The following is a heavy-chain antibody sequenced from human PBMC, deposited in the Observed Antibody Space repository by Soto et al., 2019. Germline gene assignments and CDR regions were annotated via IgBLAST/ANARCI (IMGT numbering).Heavy chain of an antibody. CDR1: GFTFNNYA. J-gene: IGHJ4*02. CDR2: TSGSGDNT. CDR3: TSRYCSGGSCNFRSVVAHFDY. D-gene: IGHD2-15*01. Sequence: GGSLRLSCAASGFTFNNYAMSWVRQATGKGLEWVSATSGSGDNTYYADSVKGRFTISRDNSKNTLYLQMNSLSAEDTAVYYCTSRYCSGGSCNFRSVVAHFDYWGQGTLVTVSS. V-gene: IGHV3-23*01.